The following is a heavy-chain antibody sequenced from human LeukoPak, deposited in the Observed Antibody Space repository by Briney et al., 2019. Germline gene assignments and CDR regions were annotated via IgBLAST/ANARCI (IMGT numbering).Heavy chain of an antibody. CDR3: ARHSSIAARFYYYYYYMDV. J-gene: IGHJ6*03. D-gene: IGHD6-6*01. Sequence: SETLSLTCAVYGGSFSDYYWSWIRQPPGKGLEWIGEINHSGSTNYNPSLKSRVTISVDTSKNQFSLKLSSVTAADTAVYYCARHSSIAARFYYYYYYMDVWGKGTRSPSP. V-gene: IGHV4-34*01. CDR2: INHSGST. CDR1: GGSFSDYY.